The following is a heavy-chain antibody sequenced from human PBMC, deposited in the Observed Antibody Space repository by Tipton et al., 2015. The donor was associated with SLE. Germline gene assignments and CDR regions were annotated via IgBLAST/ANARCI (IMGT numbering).Heavy chain of an antibody. CDR3: ARQGGDSSSLGDY. CDR1: GGSISSSSYY. Sequence: TLSLTCTVSGGSISSSSYYWGWIRQPPGKGLEWIGSIYYSGSTYYNPSLKSRVTISVDTSKNQFSLKLSSVTAADTAVYYCARQGGDSSSLGDYWGQGTLVTVSS. D-gene: IGHD6-6*01. J-gene: IGHJ4*02. V-gene: IGHV4-39*07. CDR2: IYYSGST.